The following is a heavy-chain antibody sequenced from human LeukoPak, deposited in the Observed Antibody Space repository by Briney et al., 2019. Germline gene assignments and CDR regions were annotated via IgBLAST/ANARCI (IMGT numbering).Heavy chain of an antibody. CDR2: ISGSGDST. D-gene: IGHD6-13*01. CDR1: GFTFSTSA. CDR3: ARGVEAAPEFDY. Sequence: HPGGSLRLSCAASGFTFSTSAMSWVRQAPGKGLEWVSGISGSGDSTYYVDSVKGRFTISRDNSKSTLYLHMNSLRAEDTAVYYCARGVEAAPEFDYWGQGTLVTVSS. V-gene: IGHV3-23*01. J-gene: IGHJ4*02.